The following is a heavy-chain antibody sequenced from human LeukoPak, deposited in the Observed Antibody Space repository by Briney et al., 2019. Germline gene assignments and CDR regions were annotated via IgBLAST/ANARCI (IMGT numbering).Heavy chain of an antibody. CDR2: IYYTGNT. CDR1: GGSISTYY. J-gene: IGHJ3*02. CDR3: ARSASSSSRSAFDI. V-gene: IGHV4-59*01. D-gene: IGHD6-6*01. Sequence: PSETLSLTCTVSGGSISTYYWSWIRQPPGKGLEWIGYIYYTGNTNYNPSLKSRITTSVDTSKNQFSLKLSSVTAADTAFYYCARSASSSSRSAFDIWGQGTMVTVSS.